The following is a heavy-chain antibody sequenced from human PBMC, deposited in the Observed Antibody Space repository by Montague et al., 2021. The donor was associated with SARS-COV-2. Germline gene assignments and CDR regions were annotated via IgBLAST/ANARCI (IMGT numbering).Heavy chain of an antibody. V-gene: IGHV4-39*01. Sequence: SETLSLTCTVSGGSVRSSNDCWGWIRQPSGKGLEWIANFYYSGNTYYNPSLKGRVTISVDTSNNQFSLKLSSVTAADTAVYYCARGPKMYGELADYWGQGTLVTVSS. CDR2: FYYSGNT. CDR1: GGSVRSSNDC. D-gene: IGHD4-17*01. J-gene: IGHJ4*02. CDR3: ARGPKMYGELADY.